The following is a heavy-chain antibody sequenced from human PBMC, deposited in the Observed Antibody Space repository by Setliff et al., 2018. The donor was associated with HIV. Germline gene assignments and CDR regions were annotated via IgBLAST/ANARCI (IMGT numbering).Heavy chain of an antibody. D-gene: IGHD6-19*01. CDR2: IQQHGSEI. CDR1: GYTFSSYW. CDR3: ANMQWASNAWYSFDY. V-gene: IGHV3-7*05. J-gene: IGHJ4*02. Sequence: GGSLRLSCVASGYTFSSYWMAWVRQCPGKGLEWVANIQQHGSEIHYVASVEGRFTISRDNAKNSLYLQMNSLRAEDTAVYYCANMQWASNAWYSFDYWGQGALVTVSS.